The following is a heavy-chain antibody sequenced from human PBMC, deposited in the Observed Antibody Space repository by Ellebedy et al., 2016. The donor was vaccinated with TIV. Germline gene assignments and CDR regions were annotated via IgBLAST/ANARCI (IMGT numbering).Heavy chain of an antibody. J-gene: IGHJ4*02. CDR2: IKQDGSEK. V-gene: IGHV3-7*03. D-gene: IGHD1-1*01. CDR1: GFTFSSYW. Sequence: GESLKISCAASGFTFSSYWMSWVRQAPGKGLEWVANIKQDGSEKYYVDSVKGRFTISRDNAKNSLYLQMNSLRAEDTAVYYCARDLYGTTGTTDYWGQGTLVTVSS. CDR3: ARDLYGTTGTTDY.